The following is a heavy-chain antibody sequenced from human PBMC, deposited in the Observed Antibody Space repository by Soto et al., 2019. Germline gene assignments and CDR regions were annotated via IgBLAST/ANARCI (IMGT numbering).Heavy chain of an antibody. J-gene: IGHJ4*02. CDR2: IYSGGST. D-gene: IGHD3-9*01. CDR3: AHNDILTGYPYYFDY. Sequence: GGSLRLSCAASGFTVSSNYMSWVRQAPGKGLEWVSVIYSGGSTYYADSVKGRFTISRDNSKNTLYLQMNSLRAEDTAVYYCAHNDILTGYPYYFDYWGQGTLVTGS. V-gene: IGHV3-53*01. CDR1: GFTVSSNY.